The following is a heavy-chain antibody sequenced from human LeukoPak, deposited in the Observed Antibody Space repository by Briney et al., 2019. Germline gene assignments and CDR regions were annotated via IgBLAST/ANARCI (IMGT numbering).Heavy chain of an antibody. CDR2: IYYSGST. Sequence: SETLSLTCTVSGGSISSYYWSWIRQPPGKGLEWIGYIYYSGSTNYNPSLKSRVTISVDTSKNQFSLKLSSVTAADTAVYYCARAVDTAMDAPYYYYGMDVWAKGPRSPSP. CDR3: ARAVDTAMDAPYYYYGMDV. D-gene: IGHD5-18*01. CDR1: GGSISSYY. J-gene: IGHJ6*02. V-gene: IGHV4-59*01.